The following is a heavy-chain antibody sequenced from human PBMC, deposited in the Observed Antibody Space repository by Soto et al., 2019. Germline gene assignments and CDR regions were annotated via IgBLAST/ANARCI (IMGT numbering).Heavy chain of an antibody. Sequence: SSVKVSCKASGFTFITYDFSWVRQAAGQGLEWMGWMNPNNGNAGFAQKFRGRINMTRNTSISTAYLELSSLRSDDSAVYFCARRKERYGLYYLDPWGQGTHGTVSS. CDR1: GFTFITYD. CDR3: ARRKERYGLYYLDP. V-gene: IGHV1-8*01. D-gene: IGHD1-26*01. CDR2: MNPNNGNA. J-gene: IGHJ5*02.